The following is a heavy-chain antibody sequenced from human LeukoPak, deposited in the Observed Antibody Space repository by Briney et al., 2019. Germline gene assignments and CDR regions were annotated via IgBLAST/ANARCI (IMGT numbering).Heavy chain of an antibody. CDR2: INSDGGTT. V-gene: IGHV3-74*01. CDR3: ARFYCSSSSCLEDC. D-gene: IGHD2-2*01. Sequence: GGSLRLSCAASGFTFSSYWMHWVRQAPGKGLVWVSRINSDGGTTGYADSVKGRFTISRDNAKNTLYLQMNSLRGEDTAVYYCARFYCSSSSCLEDCWGQGTLVTVSS. J-gene: IGHJ4*02. CDR1: GFTFSSYW.